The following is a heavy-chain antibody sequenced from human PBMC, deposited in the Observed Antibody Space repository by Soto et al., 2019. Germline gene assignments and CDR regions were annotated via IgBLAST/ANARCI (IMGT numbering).Heavy chain of an antibody. Sequence: QVQLVESGGGVVQPGRSLRLSCAASGFTFSSYGMHWVRQAPGKGLEWVAVISYDGSNKYYADSVKGRFTISRDNSKNTLYLQMNSLRAEDTAVYYCAKDAPPPLRVWGSYRPIWGQGTLVTASS. D-gene: IGHD3-16*02. V-gene: IGHV3-30*18. CDR3: AKDAPPPLRVWGSYRPI. CDR1: GFTFSSYG. J-gene: IGHJ4*02. CDR2: ISYDGSNK.